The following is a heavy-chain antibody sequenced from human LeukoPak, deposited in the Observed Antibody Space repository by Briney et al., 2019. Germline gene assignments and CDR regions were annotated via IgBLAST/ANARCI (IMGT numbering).Heavy chain of an antibody. Sequence: SETLSLTCAVFGGSLSDHDWSWIRQPPGKGLEWIGEINHRGATNYNPSLKSRVTLSLDTSKYQVSLKLNSLTAADTAVYYCARGKGDLSMIVMIVTAVELYFDSWGPGTLVTVSS. CDR3: ARGKGDLSMIVMIVTAVELYFDS. J-gene: IGHJ4*02. V-gene: IGHV4-34*01. CDR2: INHRGAT. D-gene: IGHD3-22*01. CDR1: GGSLSDHD.